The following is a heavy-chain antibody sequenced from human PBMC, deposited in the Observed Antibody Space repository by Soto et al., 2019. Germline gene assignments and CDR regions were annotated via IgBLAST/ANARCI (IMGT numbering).Heavy chain of an antibody. J-gene: IGHJ6*02. CDR1: GGSISNYY. V-gene: IGHV4-59*01. Sequence: QVQLQESGPGLVKPSETLSLTCTVSGGSISNYYWGWIRQPPGKGLEWIGYVYYSGSTNYDPSLESRVTISVDTSKNQFSLTLSSVTAADTAIYFCARGVPSRITVFGELIPWPYGMDVWGQGTTVTVSS. D-gene: IGHD3-3*01. CDR3: ARGVPSRITVFGELIPWPYGMDV. CDR2: VYYSGST.